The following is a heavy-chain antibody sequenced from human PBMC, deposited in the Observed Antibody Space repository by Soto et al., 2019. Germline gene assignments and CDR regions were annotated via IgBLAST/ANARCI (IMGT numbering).Heavy chain of an antibody. Sequence: GGSLRLSCAASGFTFSSYAMHRVRPAPGKGPEWVAVISYDGSNKYYADSVKGRFTISRDNSKNTLYLQMNSLRAEDTAVYYCARGVVAYYYYYGMDVCGQGTTVTVSS. D-gene: IGHD2-15*01. CDR3: ARGVVAYYYYYGMDV. CDR2: ISYDGSNK. CDR1: GFTFSSYA. V-gene: IGHV3-30-3*01. J-gene: IGHJ6*02.